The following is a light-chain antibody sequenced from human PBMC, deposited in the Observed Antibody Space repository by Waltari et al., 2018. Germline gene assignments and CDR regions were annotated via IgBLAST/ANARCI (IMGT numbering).Light chain of an antibody. CDR2: SIS. Sequence: QTVVTQEPSLTVSPGGTVTLTCASSTGAVTSGYSPNWFQQKPGQPPRSLIYSISKKHSWTPARFSGSLLGGKAALTLSGAQPEDEAEYYCLLYYGDAQLGVFGGGTKLTVL. V-gene: IGLV7-43*01. CDR1: TGAVTSGYS. CDR3: LLYYGDAQLGV. J-gene: IGLJ3*02.